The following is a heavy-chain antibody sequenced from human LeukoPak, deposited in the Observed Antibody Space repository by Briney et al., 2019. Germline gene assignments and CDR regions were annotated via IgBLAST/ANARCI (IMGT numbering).Heavy chain of an antibody. Sequence: ASVKVSCKASGYTFTRYYMHWVRQAPGHGLEWMGIVNPGGRIATYAQKFQGRVTMTRDTSTSTLYIELTSLRSEDTAVYYCTRDSYNDYYFDYWGQGTLVTASS. D-gene: IGHD5-24*01. CDR3: TRDSYNDYYFDY. J-gene: IGHJ4*02. V-gene: IGHV1-46*01. CDR1: GYTFTRYY. CDR2: VNPGGRIA.